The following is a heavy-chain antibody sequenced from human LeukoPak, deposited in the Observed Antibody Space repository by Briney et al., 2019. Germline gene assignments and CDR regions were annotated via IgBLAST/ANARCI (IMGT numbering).Heavy chain of an antibody. V-gene: IGHV3-30-3*01. Sequence: GGSLRLSCVASGFTFSSYAMHWVRQAPGKGLEWVAVFSYDGYNKYYADSVKGRFTISRDTSKNTLYLEMNSLRAEDTAVYYCARGSSGFYYVDYWGQGTLLTVSS. CDR2: FSYDGYNK. D-gene: IGHD3-22*01. CDR3: ARGSSGFYYVDY. CDR1: GFTFSSYA. J-gene: IGHJ4*02.